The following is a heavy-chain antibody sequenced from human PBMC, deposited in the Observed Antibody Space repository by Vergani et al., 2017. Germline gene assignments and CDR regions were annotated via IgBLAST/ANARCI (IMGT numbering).Heavy chain of an antibody. J-gene: IGHJ2*01. D-gene: IGHD3-10*01. CDR2: IYYSGST. CDR1: GGSISSYY. V-gene: IGHV4-59*01. CDR3: ARRADGSGSSHWXFDL. Sequence: QVQLQESGPGLVKPSETLSLTCTVSGGSISSYYWSWIRQPPGKGLEWIGYIYYSGSTNYNPSLKSRVTISVDTSKNQFSLKLSSVTAADTAVYYCARRADGSGSSHWXFDLWGRGTLVTVSS.